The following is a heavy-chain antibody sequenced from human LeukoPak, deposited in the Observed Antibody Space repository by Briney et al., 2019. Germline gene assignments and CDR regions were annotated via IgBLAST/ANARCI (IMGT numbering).Heavy chain of an antibody. CDR3: ARVNRQLVRSFDY. Sequence: PPQTPSLTRTVSGGSICSGDYYWSWIRQPPGKGLEWIGYIYYSGCPNYHPPLKTRITISVDTPKNQFSLKLASVTAADTAVYYCARVNRQLVRSFDYWGQGTLVTV. CDR2: IYYSGCP. CDR1: GGSICSGDYY. V-gene: IGHV4-30-4*08. J-gene: IGHJ4*02. D-gene: IGHD6-13*01.